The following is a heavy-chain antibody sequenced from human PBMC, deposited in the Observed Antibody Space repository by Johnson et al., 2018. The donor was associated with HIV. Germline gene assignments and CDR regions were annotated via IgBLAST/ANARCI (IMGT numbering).Heavy chain of an antibody. V-gene: IGHV3-66*04. D-gene: IGHD2-2*01. CDR1: GFTVSSNY. CDR2: IYSGGST. CDR3: ARHHPASDAFDI. J-gene: IGHJ3*02. Sequence: VQLVESGGGLVQPGGSLRLSCAASGFTVSSNYMSWVRQAPGKGLEWVSVIYSGGSTYYADSVKGRFTISRDNTKNSLYLQMNSLRAEDTAVYYCARHHPASDAFDIWGQGTMVSVSS.